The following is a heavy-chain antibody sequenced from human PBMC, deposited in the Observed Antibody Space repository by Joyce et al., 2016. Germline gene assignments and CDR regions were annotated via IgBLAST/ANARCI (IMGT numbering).Heavy chain of an antibody. CDR2: INTDESST. CDR3: VRGISARPGGPNWFDP. CDR1: GFSFSGYW. D-gene: IGHD6-6*01. Sequence: EVQLVESGGGLVQPGGSLRLSCAASGFSFSGYWIHWVRQAPGKVLVWVSRINTDESSTRCADSVKGRFTISRDNAKNTLYLQMNSLRAEDTAVYYCVRGISARPGGPNWFDPWGQGTLVTVSS. J-gene: IGHJ5*02. V-gene: IGHV3-74*01.